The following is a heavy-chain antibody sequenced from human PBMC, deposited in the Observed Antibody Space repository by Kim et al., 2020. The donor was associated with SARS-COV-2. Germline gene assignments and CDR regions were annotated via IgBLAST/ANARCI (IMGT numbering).Heavy chain of an antibody. Sequence: SETLSLTCTVSGGSISSYYWSWIRQPAGKGLEWIGRIYTSGSTNYNPSLKSRVTMSVDTSKNQFSLKLSSVTAADTAVYYCARGRGIAAAGPYFDYWGQGTLVTVSS. CDR2: IYTSGST. CDR3: ARGRGIAAAGPYFDY. CDR1: GGSISSYY. D-gene: IGHD6-13*01. J-gene: IGHJ4*02. V-gene: IGHV4-4*07.